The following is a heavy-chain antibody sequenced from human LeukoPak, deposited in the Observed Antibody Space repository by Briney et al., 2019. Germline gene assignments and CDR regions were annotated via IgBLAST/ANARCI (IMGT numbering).Heavy chain of an antibody. CDR2: MNPNSGDT. CDR1: GYTFTSCD. Sequence: ASVKVSCKASGYTFTSCDINWVRQAPGQGLQWMGWMNPNSGDTGYAQNFQGRISITRNTSISAAYMELSGLRSEDTAVYYCARDMRGAAAADDAFDIWGQGTMVTVSS. D-gene: IGHD6-13*01. V-gene: IGHV1-8*02. J-gene: IGHJ3*02. CDR3: ARDMRGAAAADDAFDI.